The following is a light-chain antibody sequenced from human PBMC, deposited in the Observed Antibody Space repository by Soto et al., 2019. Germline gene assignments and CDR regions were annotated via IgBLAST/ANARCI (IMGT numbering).Light chain of an antibody. Sequence: EIVMTQSPASLSVSPGKRATLSCRASQSVSSNLVWYQQKPGQAPRLLIYSASTRATGIPARFSGSGSGTEFTLTISSLQSEDVAVYYCQQYHHMTRTFGGGTKVEIK. CDR1: QSVSSN. CDR2: SAS. V-gene: IGKV3-15*01. J-gene: IGKJ4*01. CDR3: QQYHHMTRT.